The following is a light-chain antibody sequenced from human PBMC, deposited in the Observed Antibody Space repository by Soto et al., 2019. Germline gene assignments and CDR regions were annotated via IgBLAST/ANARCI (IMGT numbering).Light chain of an antibody. CDR3: QQYGNSRGT. J-gene: IGKJ1*01. V-gene: IGKV3-20*01. CDR2: NAS. CDR1: QSVSSSY. Sequence: EIVLTQSPGTLSLSPGETATLSCRASQSVSSSYLAWYQQKPGQAPRLLIYNASSRATGIPDRFSGSGSGTDFTLTISRLEPEDFAVYYCQQYGNSRGTFGQGTKVDNK.